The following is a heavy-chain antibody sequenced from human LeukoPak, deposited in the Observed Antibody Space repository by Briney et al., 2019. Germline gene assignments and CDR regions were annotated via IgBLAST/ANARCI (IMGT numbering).Heavy chain of an antibody. J-gene: IGHJ4*02. CDR1: GGSFSGYY. D-gene: IGHD5-24*01. Sequence: SETLSLTCAVYGGSFSGYYWSWIRQPPGKGLEWIGEINHSGSTNYNPSLKSRVTISVDTSKNQFSLRLSSVTAADTAVYYCARHQGWLQWEYWGQGTLVTVSS. CDR3: ARHQGWLQWEY. CDR2: INHSGST. V-gene: IGHV4-34*01.